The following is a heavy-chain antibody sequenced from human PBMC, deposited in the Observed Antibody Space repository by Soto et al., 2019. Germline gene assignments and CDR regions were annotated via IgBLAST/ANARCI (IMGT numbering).Heavy chain of an antibody. D-gene: IGHD2-2*01. V-gene: IGHV4-39*01. Sequence: PSETLSLTCTVSGGSISSSSYYWGWIRQPPGKGLEWIGSIYYSGSTYYNPSLKSRVTISVDTSKNQFSLKLSSVTAADTAVYYCASLGYCSSTSCYFIDYWGQGTLVTVSS. CDR1: GGSISSSSYY. CDR3: ASLGYCSSTSCYFIDY. CDR2: IYYSGST. J-gene: IGHJ4*02.